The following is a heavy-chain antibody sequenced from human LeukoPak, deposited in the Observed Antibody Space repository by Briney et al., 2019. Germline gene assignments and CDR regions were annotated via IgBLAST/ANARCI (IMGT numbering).Heavy chain of an antibody. CDR3: ASSLIKGSGSYTFDY. J-gene: IGHJ4*02. Sequence: PSETLSLTCAVSGYSISSGYYWGWIRQPPGKGLEWIGSIYHSGSTYYNPSLKSRVPISVDTSKNQFSLKLSSVTAADTAVYYCASSLIKGSGSYTFDYWGQGTLVTVSS. CDR2: IYHSGST. D-gene: IGHD3-10*01. V-gene: IGHV4-38-2*01. CDR1: GYSISSGYY.